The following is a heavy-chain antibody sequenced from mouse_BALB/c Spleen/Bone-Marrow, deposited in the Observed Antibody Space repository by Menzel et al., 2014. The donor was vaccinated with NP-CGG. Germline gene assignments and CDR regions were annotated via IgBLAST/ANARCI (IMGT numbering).Heavy chain of an antibody. CDR1: GFDFSRYW. Sequence: DVMLVESGGGLVQPGGFLKLSYAASGFDFSRYWMSWVRQAPGKGLEWIGEINPDSSTINYTPSLKDKFIISRDNAKNTLYLQMSKVRSEDTALYYCERLSYYGRFAYWGQGTLVTVSA. D-gene: IGHD1-1*01. CDR2: INPDSSTI. J-gene: IGHJ3*01. V-gene: IGHV4-1*02. CDR3: ERLSYYGRFAY.